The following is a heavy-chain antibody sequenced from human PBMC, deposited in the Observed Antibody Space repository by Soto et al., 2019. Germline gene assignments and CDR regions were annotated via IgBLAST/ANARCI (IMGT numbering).Heavy chain of an antibody. J-gene: IGHJ6*03. CDR3: ASGHYYYYYYMDV. CDR1: GGSISSYY. Sequence: SETLSLTCTVSGGSISSYYWSWIRQPPGKGLEWIGYIYYSGSTNYNPSLKSRVTISVDTSKNQFSLKLSSVTAADTAVYYCASGHYYYYYYMDVWGKGTTVTVSS. V-gene: IGHV4-59*01. CDR2: IYYSGST.